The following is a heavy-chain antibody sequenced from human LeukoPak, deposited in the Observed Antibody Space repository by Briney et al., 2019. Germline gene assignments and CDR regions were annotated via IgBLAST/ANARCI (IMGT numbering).Heavy chain of an antibody. J-gene: IGHJ5*02. CDR3: ASGQQYCTTTTCSLNWFDP. D-gene: IGHD2-2*01. CDR2: IIPLLDLT. CDR1: GDTYA. V-gene: IGHV1-69*04. Sequence: SVKVSCKASGDTYAFNWVRQAPGQGLEWMGRIIPLLDLTEYARRFQGRVTITADKSTSTAFMELSRLRSEDTAVYYCASGQQYCTTTTCSLNWFDPWGQGTLVTVSS.